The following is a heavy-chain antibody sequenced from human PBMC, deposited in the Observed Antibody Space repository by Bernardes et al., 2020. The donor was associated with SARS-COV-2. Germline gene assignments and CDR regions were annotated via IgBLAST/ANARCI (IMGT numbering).Heavy chain of an antibody. CDR2: ITGGANHI. CDR1: GFTFSDYT. Sequence: GSLRLSCAASGFTFSDYTLNWVRQAPGKGLEWVSSITGGANHIYYADSVGGRFTISRDNAKESLFLQMHSLGADDTAVYYCATSAVVVPSAIRTQFFQHWGQGTLVTVSS. D-gene: IGHD2-2*02. CDR3: ATSAVVVPSAIRTQFFQH. J-gene: IGHJ1*01. V-gene: IGHV3-21*01.